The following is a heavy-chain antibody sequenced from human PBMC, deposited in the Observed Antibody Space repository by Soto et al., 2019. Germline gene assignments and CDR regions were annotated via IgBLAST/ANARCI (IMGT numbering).Heavy chain of an antibody. D-gene: IGHD3-3*01. J-gene: IGHJ6*02. CDR3: ARVKKITIFGVVTRGGMDV. CDR1: GYTFTSYY. CDR2: ISPSGGST. V-gene: IGHV1-46*01. Sequence: GASVKVSCKASGYTFTSYYMHWVRQAPGQGLEWMGIISPSGGSTSYAQKFQGRVTMTRDTSTSTVYMELSSLRSEDTAVYYCARVKKITIFGVVTRGGMDVWGQGTTVTVSS.